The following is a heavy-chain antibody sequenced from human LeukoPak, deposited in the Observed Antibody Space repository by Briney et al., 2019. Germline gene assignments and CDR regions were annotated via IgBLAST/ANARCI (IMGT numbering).Heavy chain of an antibody. CDR1: GFTFSSYA. CDR3: GGSGSLHDAFDI. CDR2: ISYDGSNK. V-gene: IGHV3-30-3*01. J-gene: IGHJ3*02. Sequence: PGRSLRLSCAASGFTFSSYAMHWVRQAPGKGLEWVAVISYDGSNKYYADSVKGRFTISRDNSKNTLYLQMNSLRAEDTAVYYCGGSGSLHDAFDIWGQGTMVTVSS. D-gene: IGHD3-10*01.